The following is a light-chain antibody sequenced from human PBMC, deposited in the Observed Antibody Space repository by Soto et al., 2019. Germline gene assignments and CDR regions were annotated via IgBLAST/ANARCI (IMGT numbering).Light chain of an antibody. J-gene: IGKJ1*01. CDR1: QRSSTY. V-gene: IGKV1-39*01. CDR3: HHGSITPRT. Sequence: DIWLTQSPTSRSACVGDRVTISGRASQRSSTYLMWYQQKPGKAPNLRIYGASGLQNGLPSRFTGSGTGTEFTLTIAGLQPDDFGTYCCHHGSITPRTLGQGTKV. CDR2: GAS.